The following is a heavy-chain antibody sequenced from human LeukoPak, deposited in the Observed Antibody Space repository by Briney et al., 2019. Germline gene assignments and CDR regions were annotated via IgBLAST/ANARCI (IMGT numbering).Heavy chain of an antibody. J-gene: IGHJ3*02. CDR1: GGTFSSYA. CDR2: IIPIFGTA. V-gene: IGHV1-69*05. CDR3: AMNGIVGAAGAFDI. Sequence: SVKVSCKASGGTFSSYAISWVRQAPGQGLEWMGGIIPIFGTANYAQKFQGRVTITTDESTSTAYMELSSLRSEDTAVYCCAMNGIVGAAGAFDIWGQGTMVTVSS. D-gene: IGHD1-26*01.